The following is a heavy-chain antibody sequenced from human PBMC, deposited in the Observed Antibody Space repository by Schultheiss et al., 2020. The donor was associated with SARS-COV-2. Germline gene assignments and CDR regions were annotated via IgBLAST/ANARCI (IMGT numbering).Heavy chain of an antibody. CDR2: IRSIAYGATT. CDR3: TRDPNDLAYFSPSLQEGYYFDY. V-gene: IGHV3-49*03. D-gene: IGHD1-1*01. Sequence: GGSLRLSCITSGFTFGDYAMSWFRQAPGKGLEWVGFIRSIAYGATTEYVASVKGRFTISRDDSKSIAFLHMNSLKTEDTAVYYCTRDPNDLAYFSPSLQEGYYFDYWGQGTLVTVAS. J-gene: IGHJ4*02. CDR1: GFTFGDYA.